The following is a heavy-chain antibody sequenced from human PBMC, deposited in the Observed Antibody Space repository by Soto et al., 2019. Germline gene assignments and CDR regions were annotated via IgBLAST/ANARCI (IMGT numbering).Heavy chain of an antibody. CDR3: AKISSWYLDAFDI. Sequence: HPGGSLRLSCAASGFTFSSYAMSWVRQAPGKGLEWVSAISGSGGSTYYADSVKGRFTISRDNSKNTLYLQMNSLRAEDTAVYYCAKISSWYLDAFDIWGQGTMVTVSS. V-gene: IGHV3-23*01. J-gene: IGHJ3*02. D-gene: IGHD6-13*01. CDR2: ISGSGGST. CDR1: GFTFSSYA.